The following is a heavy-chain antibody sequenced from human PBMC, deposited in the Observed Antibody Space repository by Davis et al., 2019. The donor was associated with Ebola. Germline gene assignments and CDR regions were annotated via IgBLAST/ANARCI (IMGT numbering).Heavy chain of an antibody. V-gene: IGHV3-30*18. CDR3: AKEGAWGNWYFDL. CDR2: IGDNGRTK. D-gene: IGHD3-16*01. Sequence: GESLKISCAASGFTFSRHGMHWVRQAPGKGLEWVAVIGDNGRTKFYADSAKGRFTLSRDNFMNTVDLQMNSLRPEDTAVYYCAKEGAWGNWYFDLWGRGTLVTVSS. J-gene: IGHJ2*01. CDR1: GFTFSRHG.